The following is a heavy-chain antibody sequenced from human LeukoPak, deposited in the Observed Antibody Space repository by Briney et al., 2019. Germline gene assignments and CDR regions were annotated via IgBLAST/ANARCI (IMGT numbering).Heavy chain of an antibody. V-gene: IGHV3-23*01. D-gene: IGHD1-7*01. CDR3: AKTFSWNFFDS. CDR1: GFTFSNYG. CDR2: ISASDDNT. J-gene: IGHJ4*02. Sequence: GGSLRLSCAASGFTFSNYGMSWVRQAPGKGLEWVSTISASDDNTLYGDSVKGRFTISRDNSKNTLYLQMNSLRAEDTAVYYCAKTFSWNFFDSWGQGTPVTVPS.